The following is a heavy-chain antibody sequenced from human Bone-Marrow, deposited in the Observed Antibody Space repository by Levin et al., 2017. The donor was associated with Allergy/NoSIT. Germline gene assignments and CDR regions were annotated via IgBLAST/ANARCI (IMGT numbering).Heavy chain of an antibody. CDR2: IKSKIDGGAT. J-gene: IGHJ2*01. CDR1: GLSLSHAW. V-gene: IGHV3-15*01. CDR3: TTDSRGSSGWQKNWYFDL. Sequence: GGSLRLSCAASGLSLSHAWMSWVRQAPGKGLEWVGRIKSKIDGGATDHAAPVAGRFTISRDDSENILYLQMNSLGIEDTGVYYCTTDSRGSSGWQKNWYFDLWGRGTLVTVSS. D-gene: IGHD6-19*01.